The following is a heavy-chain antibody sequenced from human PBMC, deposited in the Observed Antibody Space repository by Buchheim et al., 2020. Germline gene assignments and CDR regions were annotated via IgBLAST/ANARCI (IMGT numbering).Heavy chain of an antibody. CDR2: ISYDGSNK. CDR1: GFTFSSYA. J-gene: IGHJ6*02. V-gene: IGHV3-30*04. CDR3: EKEMIVVVPSVHGYYYYGMDV. Sequence: QVQLVESGGGVVQPGRSLRLSCAASGFTFSSYAMHWVRQAPGKGREGVAVISYDGSNKYYADSVKGRFTISRDNSKNTLYLQMNSRRAEDTAVYYCEKEMIVVVPSVHGYYYYGMDVWGQGTT. D-gene: IGHD3-22*01.